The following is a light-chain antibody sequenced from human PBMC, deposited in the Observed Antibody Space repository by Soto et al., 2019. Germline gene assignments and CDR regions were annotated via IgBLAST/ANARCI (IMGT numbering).Light chain of an antibody. CDR2: EVT. CDR3: SSYTVTNFLSYV. Sequence: QSVLTQPASVSGSPGQSITISCTGSSSDVGGYNYVSWYQQHPGKAPKLIIYEVTYRPSGVSNRFSASKSGNTASLTISGLQSEDEADYYCSSYTVTNFLSYVFGTGTKVTVL. V-gene: IGLV2-14*01. J-gene: IGLJ1*01. CDR1: SSDVGGYNY.